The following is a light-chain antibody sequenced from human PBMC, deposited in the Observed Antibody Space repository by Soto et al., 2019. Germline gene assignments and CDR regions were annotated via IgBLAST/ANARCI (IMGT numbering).Light chain of an antibody. CDR1: SSDVGGYNY. CDR3: CSYAGSYDWV. CDR2: EVT. Sequence: QSVLTQPRSVSGSPGQTVTISCTGTSSDVGGYNYVSWYQQHPGKAPKVLIYEVTKRPSGVPGRFSGSKSGNTASLTISGLQAEDEPDYYCCSYAGSYDWVFGGGTKVTVL. J-gene: IGLJ3*02. V-gene: IGLV2-11*01.